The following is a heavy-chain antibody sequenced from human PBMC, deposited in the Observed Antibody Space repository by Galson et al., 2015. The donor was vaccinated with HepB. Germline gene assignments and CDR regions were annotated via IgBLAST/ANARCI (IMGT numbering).Heavy chain of an antibody. CDR1: RFSFNNYA. D-gene: IGHD5-18*01. Sequence: SLRLSCAASRFSFNNYAMSWVRQAPEKGLEWVSVISASGFSTFYANSVKGRFTISRDNSENRLYLQMSSLGAEDTAVYYCVRGGGYNYGFGDSWGQGTLVTVSS. CDR3: VRGGGYNYGFGDS. V-gene: IGHV3-23*01. J-gene: IGHJ4*02. CDR2: ISASGFST.